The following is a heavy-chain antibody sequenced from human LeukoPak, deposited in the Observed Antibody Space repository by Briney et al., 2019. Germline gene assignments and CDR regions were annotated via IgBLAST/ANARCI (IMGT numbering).Heavy chain of an antibody. CDR1: GGSIRSSSYY. CDR3: ARGQGTVTTH. J-gene: IGHJ4*02. Sequence: SETLSLTCTVSGGSIRSSSYYWTWIRQPPGKGLEWIGEINHSGSANYNPSLKSRVTISLDTSKNQFSLKLSSVTAADTAVYYCARGQGTVTTHWGQGTLVTVSS. D-gene: IGHD4-17*01. CDR2: INHSGSA. V-gene: IGHV4-39*07.